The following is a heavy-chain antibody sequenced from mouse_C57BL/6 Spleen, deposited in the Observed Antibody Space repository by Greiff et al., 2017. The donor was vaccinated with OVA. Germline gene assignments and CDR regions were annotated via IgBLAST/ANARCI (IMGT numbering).Heavy chain of an antibody. CDR2: ISDGGSYT. J-gene: IGHJ4*01. CDR1: GFTFSSYA. Sequence: EVKVVESGGGLVKPGGSLKLSCAASGFTFSSYAMSWVRQTPEKRLEWVATISDGGSYTYYPDNVKGRFTISRDNAKNNLYLQMSHLKSEDTAMYYCARDEITTVRYYYAMDYWGQGTSVTVSS. V-gene: IGHV5-4*01. CDR3: ARDEITTVRYYYAMDY. D-gene: IGHD1-1*01.